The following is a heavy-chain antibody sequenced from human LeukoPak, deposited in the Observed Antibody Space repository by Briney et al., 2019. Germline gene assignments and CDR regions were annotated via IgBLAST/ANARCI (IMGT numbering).Heavy chain of an antibody. CDR2: IKQDGSEK. V-gene: IGHV3-7*01. CDR3: ARVLARRVVIIGYFDY. D-gene: IGHD3-3*01. CDR1: GFTFSSYW. J-gene: IGHJ4*02. Sequence: SGGSLRLSCAASGFTFSSYWMSWVRRAPGKGLEWVANIKQDGSEKFYVDSAEGRFTISRDNAKNSLYLQMSSLRAEDTAVYYCARVLARRVVIIGYFDYWGQGTLVTVSS.